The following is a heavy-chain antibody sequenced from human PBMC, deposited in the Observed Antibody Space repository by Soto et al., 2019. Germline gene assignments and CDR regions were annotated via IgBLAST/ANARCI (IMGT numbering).Heavy chain of an antibody. CDR1: RFTLSDYY. Sequence: GGSLRVSCAASRFTLSDYYMSWIRQAPGKGLEWVSYISSSSSYTNYADSVEGRFTISRDNAKNSLYLQMNSLRAEDTAVYYFARSKYYYDSSGYPAPDYWGQGTLVTVSS. V-gene: IGHV3-11*06. CDR3: ARSKYYYDSSGYPAPDY. CDR2: ISSSSSYT. D-gene: IGHD3-22*01. J-gene: IGHJ4*02.